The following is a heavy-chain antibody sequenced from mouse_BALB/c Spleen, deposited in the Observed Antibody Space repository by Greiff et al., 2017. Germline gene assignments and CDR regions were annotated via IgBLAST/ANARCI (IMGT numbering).Heavy chain of an antibody. CDR3: ARVAGDYRAWFAY. J-gene: IGHJ3*01. CDR2: ISSGVST. V-gene: IGHV5-6-5*01. D-gene: IGHD2-13*01. CDR1: GFTFSSYA. Sequence: EVKLVESGGGLVKPGGSLKLSCAASGFTFSSYAMSWVRQTPEKRLEWVASISSGVSTYYPDSVKGRFTISRDNARNILYLQMSSLRSEDTAMYYCARVAGDYRAWFAYWGQGTLVTVSA.